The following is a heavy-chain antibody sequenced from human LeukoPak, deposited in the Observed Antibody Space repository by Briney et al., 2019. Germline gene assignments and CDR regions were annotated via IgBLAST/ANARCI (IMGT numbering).Heavy chain of an antibody. Sequence: GGSLRLSCAASGFTFSSYAMHWVRQAPGQGLEWVAVISYDGSNKYYADSVKGRFTIPRDNSTNTLYLQMNSLRAEGTAVYYCAREATYYDIFTGLYDRPFYYWGQGTLVTVSS. CDR3: AREATYYDIFTGLYDRPFYY. CDR1: GFTFSSYA. CDR2: ISYDGSNK. V-gene: IGHV3-30*04. D-gene: IGHD3-9*01. J-gene: IGHJ4*02.